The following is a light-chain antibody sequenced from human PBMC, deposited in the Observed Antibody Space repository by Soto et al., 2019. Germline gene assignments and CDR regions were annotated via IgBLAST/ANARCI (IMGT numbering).Light chain of an antibody. Sequence: IQLTQSPSTLSASVGDRVAITCRASQNIYSWLAWYQQKPGKAPKLLIYKASSLQSGVPSRFSGSGAGTEFTRTIGSLQPDDFATYYCQHYNSYRWAFGQGTKVDIK. J-gene: IGKJ1*01. V-gene: IGKV1-5*03. CDR2: KAS. CDR3: QHYNSYRWA. CDR1: QNIYSW.